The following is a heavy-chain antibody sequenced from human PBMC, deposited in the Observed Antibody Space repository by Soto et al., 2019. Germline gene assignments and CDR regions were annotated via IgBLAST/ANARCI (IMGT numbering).Heavy chain of an antibody. D-gene: IGHD2-15*01. V-gene: IGHV3-74*02. J-gene: IGHJ6*03. CDR2: INSDGSVS. Sequence: EVQLVESGGGLVQPGGSLRLSCAASGFTFSNYWMYWVRQAPGKGLEWVSRINSDGSVSSYADSVKGRLTISRDNVKNTLYLKMDSLRAEDTAGYYCARGDCVGGTCYSLAGSFYYYMDVWGKGTTVTVFS. CDR3: ARGDCVGGTCYSLAGSFYYYMDV. CDR1: GFTFSNYW.